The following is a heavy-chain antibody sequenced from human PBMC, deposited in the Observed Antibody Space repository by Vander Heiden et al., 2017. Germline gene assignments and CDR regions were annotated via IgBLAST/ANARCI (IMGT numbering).Heavy chain of an antibody. CDR1: GFSFSSYS. D-gene: IGHD5-12*01. CDR2: ISASSSYI. CDR3: ARDLRFDAFDI. Sequence: EVQLVESGGGLVKPGGSLRPSCAASGFSFSSYSMNWVRQAPGKGLEWVSSISASSSYIYYADSVKGRVTISRDNAKNSLYLQMNSLRAEDTAVYYCARDLRFDAFDIWGQGTMVTVSS. J-gene: IGHJ3*02. V-gene: IGHV3-21*01.